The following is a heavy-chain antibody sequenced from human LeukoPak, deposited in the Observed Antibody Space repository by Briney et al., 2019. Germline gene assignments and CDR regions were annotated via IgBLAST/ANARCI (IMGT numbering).Heavy chain of an antibody. Sequence: GGSLRLSCAASGFTFSSYAMSWVRQAPGKGLEWVSVIYSGGSTYYADSVKGRFTISRDNSKNTLYLQMNSLRAEDTAVYYCAKVWMVRGVIAPFDYWGQGTLVTVSS. CDR2: IYSGGST. CDR1: GFTFSSYA. CDR3: AKVWMVRGVIAPFDY. D-gene: IGHD3-10*01. V-gene: IGHV3-66*01. J-gene: IGHJ4*02.